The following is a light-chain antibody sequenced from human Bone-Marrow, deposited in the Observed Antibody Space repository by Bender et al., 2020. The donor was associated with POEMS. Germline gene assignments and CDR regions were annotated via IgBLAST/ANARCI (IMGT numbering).Light chain of an antibody. Sequence: QSALTQPASVSGSPGQSITISCTGTRGDIGSYNLVSWYQQHPGKAPKVMIYEGNKRPSGISNRFSGSKSGNTASLTISGLQADDEADYYCCSYAVGRSYVFGTGTKVTVL. CDR3: CSYAVGRSYV. CDR2: EGN. CDR1: RGDIGSYNL. J-gene: IGLJ1*01. V-gene: IGLV2-23*01.